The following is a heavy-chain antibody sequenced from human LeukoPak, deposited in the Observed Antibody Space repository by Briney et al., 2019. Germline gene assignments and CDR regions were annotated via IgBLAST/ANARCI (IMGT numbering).Heavy chain of an antibody. J-gene: IGHJ4*02. V-gene: IGHV3-21*01. CDR2: ISSSSSYI. Sequence: GGSLRLSCAASGFTFSSYSMNWVRQAPGKGLEWVSSISSSSSYIYYADSVKGRFTVSRDNAKNSLYLQMNSLRAEDTAVYYCARDRYSGYGAFDYWGQGTLVTVSS. D-gene: IGHD5-12*01. CDR1: GFTFSSYS. CDR3: ARDRYSGYGAFDY.